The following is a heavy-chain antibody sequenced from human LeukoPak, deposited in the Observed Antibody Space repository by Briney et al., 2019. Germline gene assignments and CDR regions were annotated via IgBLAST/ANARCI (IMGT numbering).Heavy chain of an antibody. CDR2: ISAYNGNT. V-gene: IGHV1-18*01. D-gene: IGHD3-22*01. Sequence: ASVKVSCKASGYTFTSYGISWVRQAPGQGLEWMEWISAYNGNTNYAQKLQGRVTMTTDTSTSTAYMEMRSLRSDDTAVYYCARVLNMGSLDDYYYDSSALGYWGQGTLVTVSS. CDR3: ARVLNMGSLDDYYYDSSALGY. J-gene: IGHJ4*02. CDR1: GYTFTSYG.